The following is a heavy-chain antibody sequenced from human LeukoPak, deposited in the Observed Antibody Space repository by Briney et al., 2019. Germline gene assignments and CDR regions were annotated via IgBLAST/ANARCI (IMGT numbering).Heavy chain of an antibody. CDR1: GFIFDDYA. CDR3: AKEVGWLGKWFDP. J-gene: IGHJ5*02. CDR2: ISGSGGST. V-gene: IGHV3-23*01. D-gene: IGHD6-19*01. Sequence: PGRSLRLSCAASGFIFDDYAMHWVRQAPGKGLEWVSAISGSGGSTYYADSVKGRFTISRDNSKNTLYLQMNSLRAEDTAVYYCAKEVGWLGKWFDPWGQGTLVTVSS.